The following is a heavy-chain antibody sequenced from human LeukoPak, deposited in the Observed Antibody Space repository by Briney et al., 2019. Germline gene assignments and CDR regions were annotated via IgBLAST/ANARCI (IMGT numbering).Heavy chain of an antibody. Sequence: GGPLTLSCAASGFPFRSYWMLGPPQAPGKGLVWVSRITSDRSSTNYADSVKGRFTISRDNAKDTLYLQMNSLRAGDTAVYYCARALPYSSQGIDWGQGTLVTV. CDR1: GFPFRSYW. V-gene: IGHV3-74*01. D-gene: IGHD2-21*01. CDR2: ITSDRSST. CDR3: ARALPYSSQGID. J-gene: IGHJ4*02.